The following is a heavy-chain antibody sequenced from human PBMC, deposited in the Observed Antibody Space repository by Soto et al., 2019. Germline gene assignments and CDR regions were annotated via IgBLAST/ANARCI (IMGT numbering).Heavy chain of an antibody. Sequence: QVQLQQWGAGLLKPSETLSLTCAVYGGSFSGYYWTWIRQPPGTGLEWLGEITHSGSTNYNPSLKSRVTISVDTSKNQCSLKLTSVTAADTAVYYCARDKITGLFDYWGQGTLVTVSS. V-gene: IGHV4-34*01. J-gene: IGHJ4*02. CDR1: GGSFSGYY. D-gene: IGHD2-8*02. CDR2: ITHSGST. CDR3: ARDKITGLFDY.